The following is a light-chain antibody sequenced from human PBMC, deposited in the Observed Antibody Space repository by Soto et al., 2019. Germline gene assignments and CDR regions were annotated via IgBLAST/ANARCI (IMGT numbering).Light chain of an antibody. CDR2: EVS. CDR1: SSDVGGYNY. CDR3: SSYTSSSTL. V-gene: IGLV2-14*01. J-gene: IGLJ1*01. Sequence: QSALTQPASVSGSPGQSITISCTGTSSDVGGYNYVSWYQQHPGKAPKLMIYEVSNRPSGVSNRFSGSKSGNTASLTISGLQAEDEVDYYCSSYTSSSTLFGTGTKVTVL.